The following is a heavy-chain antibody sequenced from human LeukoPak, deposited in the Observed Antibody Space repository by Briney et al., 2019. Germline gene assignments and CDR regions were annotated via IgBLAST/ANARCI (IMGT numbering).Heavy chain of an antibody. J-gene: IGHJ6*03. CDR1: GGTFSSYA. V-gene: IGHV1-69*05. D-gene: IGHD3-22*01. Sequence: SVKVSCEASGGTFSSYAISWVRQAPGQGLEWMGGIIPIFGTANYAQKFQGRVTITTDESTSTAYMELSSLRSEDTAVYYCASNTNYYDSSGYYYGYYYYMDVWGKGTTVTVSS. CDR2: IIPIFGTA. CDR3: ASNTNYYDSSGYYYGYYYYMDV.